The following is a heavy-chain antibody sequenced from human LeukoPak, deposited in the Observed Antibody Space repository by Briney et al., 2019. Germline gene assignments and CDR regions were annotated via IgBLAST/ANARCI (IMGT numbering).Heavy chain of an antibody. D-gene: IGHD1-26*01. CDR2: ISSSSSFI. Sequence: GGSLRLSCAASGFTFSSYSMNWVRQAPGKGLEWVSSISSSSSFIYYADSVKGRFTISRDNSKNTLYLQMNSLRAEDTAVYYCARFIVGATEWGFDYWGQGTLVTVSS. J-gene: IGHJ4*02. V-gene: IGHV3-21*04. CDR3: ARFIVGATEWGFDY. CDR1: GFTFSSYS.